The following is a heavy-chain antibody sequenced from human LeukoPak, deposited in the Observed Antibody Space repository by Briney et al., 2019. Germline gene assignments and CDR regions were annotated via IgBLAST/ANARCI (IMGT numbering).Heavy chain of an antibody. CDR1: GFTFSSYW. V-gene: IGHV3-7*01. Sequence: PGGSLRLPCAASGFTFSSYWMSWVRQAPGKGLEWVANIKQDGSEKYYVDSVKGRFTISRDNAKNSLYLQMNSLRAEDTAVYYCARGGQLLWFGESEDYWGQGTLVTVSS. D-gene: IGHD3-10*01. J-gene: IGHJ4*02. CDR2: IKQDGSEK. CDR3: ARGGQLLWFGESEDY.